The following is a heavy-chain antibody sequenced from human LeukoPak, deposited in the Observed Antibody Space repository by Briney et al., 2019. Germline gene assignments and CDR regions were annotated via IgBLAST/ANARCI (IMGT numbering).Heavy chain of an antibody. CDR3: ARVPLYSSSWSNWFDP. CDR2: MNPNSGNT. D-gene: IGHD6-13*01. CDR1: GYTFTSYY. J-gene: IGHJ5*02. V-gene: IGHV1-8*02. Sequence: WASVKVSCKASGYTFTSYYMHWVRQATGQGLEWMGWMNPNSGNTGYAQKFQGRVTMTRNTSISTAYMELSSLRSEDTAVYYCARVPLYSSSWSNWFDPWGQGTLVTVSS.